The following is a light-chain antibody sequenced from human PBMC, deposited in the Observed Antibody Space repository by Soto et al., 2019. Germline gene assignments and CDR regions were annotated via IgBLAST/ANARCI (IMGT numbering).Light chain of an antibody. V-gene: IGLV1-44*01. Sequence: QSVLTQPPSASGTPGQRVTISCSGSSSNIGSNTVNWYQQLQGTAPKLLIYSNNQQPSGVPDRFSGSKSGASASLAISGLQSEDEADYYCAAWDDSLNGYVFGTGTKVTVL. CDR2: SNN. CDR3: AAWDDSLNGYV. J-gene: IGLJ1*01. CDR1: SSNIGSNT.